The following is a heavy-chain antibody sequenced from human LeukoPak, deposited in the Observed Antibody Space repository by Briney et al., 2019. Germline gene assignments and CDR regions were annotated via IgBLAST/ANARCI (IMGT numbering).Heavy chain of an antibody. CDR2: TYYSGST. CDR3: ARDSVDFWSGYYTGRE. J-gene: IGHJ4*02. Sequence: SETLSLTCTVSGGSISSGGYYWSRIRQHPGQGLEWIGYTYYSGSTYYNPSLKSPVTISEYTSKNQFSLKLSSVTADDRAVYYCARDSVDFWSGYYTGREWGQGTLVTVSS. V-gene: IGHV4-31*01. CDR1: GGSISSGGYY. D-gene: IGHD3-3*01.